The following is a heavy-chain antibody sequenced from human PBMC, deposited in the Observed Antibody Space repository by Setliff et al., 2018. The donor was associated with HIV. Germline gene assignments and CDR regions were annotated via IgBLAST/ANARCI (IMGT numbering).Heavy chain of an antibody. CDR3: ARHGVGDTMFTVDY. J-gene: IGHJ4*02. CDR2: SYPGDSDA. D-gene: IGHD3-10*02. V-gene: IGHV5-51*01. Sequence: PGESLKISCKGSGKSFSNYWIGWVRQMPGKGLEWMGISYPGDSDARYSPSCQGQVTISVDKSISTAYLQWGSLKASDTAMYYCARHGVGDTMFTVDYWGQGTLVTVSS. CDR1: GKSFSNYW.